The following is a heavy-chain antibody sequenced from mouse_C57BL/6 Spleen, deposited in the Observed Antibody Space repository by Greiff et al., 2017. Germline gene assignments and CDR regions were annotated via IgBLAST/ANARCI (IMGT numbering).Heavy chain of an antibody. D-gene: IGHD3-1*01. J-gene: IGHJ4*01. CDR3: ARNQGGYEDYAMDY. CDR2: IWSGGST. CDR1: GFSLTSYG. V-gene: IGHV2-2*01. Sequence: QVQLKQSGPGLVQPSQSLSITCTVSGFSLTSYGVHWVRQSPGKGLEWLGVIWSGGSTDYNAAFISRLSISKDNSKSQVFFKMNSLQTDDTAIYYCARNQGGYEDYAMDYWGQGTSVTVSS.